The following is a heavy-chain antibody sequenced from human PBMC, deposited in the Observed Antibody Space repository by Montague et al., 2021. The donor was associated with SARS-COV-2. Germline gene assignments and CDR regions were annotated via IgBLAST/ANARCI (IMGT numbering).Heavy chain of an antibody. D-gene: IGHD3-3*01. CDR3: AKDKADYDFWPGYGMDV. CDR2: IYYSGST. Sequence: SETLSLTCTVSGGSISSYYWSWIRQPPGKGLEWIGYIYYSGSTNYNPSLKSRVTISVDTSKNQFSLKLSSVTAADTAAYYCAKDKADYDFWPGYGMDVWGQGTTVTVSS. CDR1: GGSISSYY. J-gene: IGHJ6*02. V-gene: IGHV4-59*01.